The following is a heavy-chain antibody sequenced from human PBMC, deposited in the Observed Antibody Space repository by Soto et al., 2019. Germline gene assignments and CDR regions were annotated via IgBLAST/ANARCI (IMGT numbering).Heavy chain of an antibody. Sequence: ASVKVSCKASGYTFTGHYIHWVRQAPEQGPEWMGEIGPETGATRYAQKFQGRVTMTRDMSITTVYMELNNLSPDDTAVYYCGRGRSGQIVVFYWGQGTPVTVPQ. CDR3: GRGRSGQIVVFY. CDR2: IGPETGAT. J-gene: IGHJ4*02. V-gene: IGHV1-2*02. CDR1: GYTFTGHY. D-gene: IGHD1-26*01.